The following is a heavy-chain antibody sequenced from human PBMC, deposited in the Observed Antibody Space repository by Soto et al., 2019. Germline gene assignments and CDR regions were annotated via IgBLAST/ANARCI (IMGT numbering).Heavy chain of an antibody. CDR1: GFTFSSYA. CDR2: ISGSGGST. Sequence: GGSLRLSCAGSGFTFSSYAMSWVRQAPGKGLEWVSAISGSGGSTYYADSVKGRFTISRDNSKNTLYLQMNSLRAEDTAVYYCAKPTTDYDFWSGYPAPYYYGMDVWGQGTTVTVSS. V-gene: IGHV3-23*01. CDR3: AKPTTDYDFWSGYPAPYYYGMDV. D-gene: IGHD3-3*01. J-gene: IGHJ6*02.